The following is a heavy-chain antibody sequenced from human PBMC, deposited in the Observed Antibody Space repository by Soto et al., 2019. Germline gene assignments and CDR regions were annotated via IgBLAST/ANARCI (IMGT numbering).Heavy chain of an antibody. V-gene: IGHV4-39*02. J-gene: IGHJ6*02. CDR1: GGSITSSSHY. CDR3: ARDLWGYCGTDCYPLDV. CDR2: IYYDGNT. D-gene: IGHD2-21*02. Sequence: SETLSLTCTVSGGSITSSSHYWGWIRQPPGKGLECIGNIYYDGNTYYNPSLKNRVTISLDTSKNQFSLRLNSVTAADTAVFYCARDLWGYCGTDCYPLDVWGQGTTVTVSS.